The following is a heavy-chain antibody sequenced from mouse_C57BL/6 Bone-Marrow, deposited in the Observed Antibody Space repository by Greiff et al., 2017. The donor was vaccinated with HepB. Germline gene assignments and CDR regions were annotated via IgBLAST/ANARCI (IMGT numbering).Heavy chain of an antibody. Sequence: DVKLLESGPGLVKPSQSLSLTCSVTGYSITSGYYWNWIRQFPGNKLEWMGYISYDGSNNYNPSLKNRISITRDTSKNQFFLKLNSVTTEDTATYYCAREGDFDYWGQGTTLTVSS. V-gene: IGHV3-6*01. CDR3: AREGDFDY. CDR2: ISYDGSN. J-gene: IGHJ2*01. CDR1: GYSITSGYY.